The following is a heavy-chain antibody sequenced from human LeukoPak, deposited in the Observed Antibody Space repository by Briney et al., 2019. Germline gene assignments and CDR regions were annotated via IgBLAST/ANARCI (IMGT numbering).Heavy chain of an antibody. Sequence: GGSLRLSCTVSGIDVSSNYISWVRQAPGKGLEWVSVTYVSGNTYYADSVKGRFIVSRDNSKNTLYLEMNSLRVEDTGVYYCAREVGAWGQGTLVTVST. CDR3: AREVGA. CDR2: TYVSGNT. CDR1: GIDVSSNY. J-gene: IGHJ5*02. V-gene: IGHV3-66*01. D-gene: IGHD1-26*01.